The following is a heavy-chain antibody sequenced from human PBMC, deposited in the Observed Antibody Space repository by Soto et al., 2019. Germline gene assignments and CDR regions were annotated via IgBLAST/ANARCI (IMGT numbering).Heavy chain of an antibody. CDR2: MYYSGST. CDR3: ARWLGYGPHFDY. D-gene: IGHD5-12*01. CDR1: GGSISSGDYY. J-gene: IGHJ4*02. Sequence: QVQLQESGPGLVKPSQTLSLTCTVSGGSISSGDYYWSWIRQPPGKGLEGIGYMYYSGSTYYNPSLKSRVTISVDTSKNQFSLKLSSVTAADTAVYYCARWLGYGPHFDYWGQGTLVTVSS. V-gene: IGHV4-30-4*01.